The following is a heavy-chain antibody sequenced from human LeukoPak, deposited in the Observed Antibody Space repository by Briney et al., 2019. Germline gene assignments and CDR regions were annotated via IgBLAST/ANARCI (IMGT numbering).Heavy chain of an antibody. CDR1: GGSISSGGYY. CDR3: ARDMVRGVTTDY. V-gene: IGHV3-11*01. CDR2: ISSSGSTI. D-gene: IGHD3-10*01. J-gene: IGHJ4*02. Sequence: LSLTCTVSGGSISSGGYYMSWIRQAPGKGLEWVSYISSSGSTIYYADSVKGRFTISRDNAKNSLYLQMNSLRAEDTAVYYCARDMVRGVTTDYWGQGTLVTVSS.